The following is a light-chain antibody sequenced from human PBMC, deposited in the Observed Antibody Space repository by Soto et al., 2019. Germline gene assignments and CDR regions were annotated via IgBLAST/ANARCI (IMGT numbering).Light chain of an antibody. CDR3: VSFTTSRTYV. J-gene: IGLJ1*01. V-gene: IGLV2-14*03. CDR1: SSDIGGSNH. Sequence: QSALTQPASVSGSPGQSITMSCTGTSSDIGGSNHVSWYRQYPGEAPKLMIYDVSNRPSGVSNRFSGSKSGNTASLIISGLQAEDEADYYCVSFTTSRTYVFGTGTKLTVL. CDR2: DVS.